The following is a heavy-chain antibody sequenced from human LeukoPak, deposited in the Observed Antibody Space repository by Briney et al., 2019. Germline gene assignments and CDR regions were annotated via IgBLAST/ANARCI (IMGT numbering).Heavy chain of an antibody. CDR1: GYSISSGYY. Sequence: KPSETLSLTCAVSGYSISSGYYWGWIRQPPGKGLEWIGSIYHSGSTYYNPSLKSRVTISVDTSKNQFSLKLSSVTAADTAVYYCARAVCYSSSWYYFDYWGQGSLVTVSS. D-gene: IGHD6-13*01. V-gene: IGHV4-38-2*01. J-gene: IGHJ4*02. CDR3: ARAVCYSSSWYYFDY. CDR2: IYHSGST.